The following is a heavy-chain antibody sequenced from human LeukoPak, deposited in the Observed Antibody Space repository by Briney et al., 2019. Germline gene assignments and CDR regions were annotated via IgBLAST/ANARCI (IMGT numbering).Heavy chain of an antibody. Sequence: GGSLRLSCAASGFTFSSNWMSWVRQPPGKGREWVANIKQDGSEKYYVDSVKGRFTISRDNAKNSLYLQMNSLRAEDTAVYYCARHFSFYDILTGSPPDYWGQGTLVTVSS. D-gene: IGHD3-9*01. CDR3: ARHFSFYDILTGSPPDY. V-gene: IGHV3-7*03. CDR2: IKQDGSEK. J-gene: IGHJ4*02. CDR1: GFTFSSNW.